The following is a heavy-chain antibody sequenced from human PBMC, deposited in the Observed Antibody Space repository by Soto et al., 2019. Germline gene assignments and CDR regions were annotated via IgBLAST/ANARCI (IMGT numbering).Heavy chain of an antibody. CDR2: INHSGST. Sequence: SETLSPTCAVYGGSFSGYYWSWIRQPPGKGLEWIGEINHSGSTNYNPSLKSRVTISVDTSKNQFSLKLSSVTAADTAVYYCARGGPYSGYDLMSGKINWFDPWGQGTLVTVSS. V-gene: IGHV4-34*01. D-gene: IGHD5-12*01. J-gene: IGHJ5*02. CDR3: ARGGPYSGYDLMSGKINWFDP. CDR1: GGSFSGYY.